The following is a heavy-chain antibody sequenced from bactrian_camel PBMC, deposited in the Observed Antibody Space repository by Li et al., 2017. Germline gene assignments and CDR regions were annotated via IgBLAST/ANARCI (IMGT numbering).Heavy chain of an antibody. CDR1: GVTYASSHDVNC. CDR2: IESDGSQ. D-gene: IGHD5*01. Sequence: HVQLVESGGGSVQTGGSLRLSCAASGVTYASSHDVNCMGWFRQAPGKEREGVAGIESDGSQSYADSVKGRFTIFHASAKNILYLRMNSLKPEDTAMYYCAADGGLSDCSSSFQNYEYNFWGRGTQVTVS. CDR3: AADGGLSDCSSSFQNYEYNF. V-gene: IGHV3S53*01. J-gene: IGHJ4*01.